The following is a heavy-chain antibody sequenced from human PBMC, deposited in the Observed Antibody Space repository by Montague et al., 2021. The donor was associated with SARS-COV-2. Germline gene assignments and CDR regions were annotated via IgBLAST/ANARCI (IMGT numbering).Heavy chain of an antibody. D-gene: IGHD6-19*01. V-gene: IGHV4-39*01. J-gene: IGHJ4*02. CDR3: PTQEDPSGWIPGPFDF. Sequence: SETLSLTCTVSGGSISSSSYYWAWLRQPPGKGLEWIGSIYYRGSTYYTPSLKSPVLISVATSKNQLYLTLASVTAADTAVYYCPTQEDPSGWIPGPFDFWGQGTLVSVSS. CDR2: IYYRGST. CDR1: GGSISSSSYY.